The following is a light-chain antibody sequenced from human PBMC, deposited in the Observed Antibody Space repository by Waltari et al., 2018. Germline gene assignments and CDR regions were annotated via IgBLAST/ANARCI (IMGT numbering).Light chain of an antibody. CDR1: QGVGKY. Sequence: NVLTQSPGTLSLSPGERAPLPCRASQGVGKYLAWYQQRPGQAPRLLLYHASIRATGIPDRFSGSGFGTDFSLTISRLEPEDFAVYYCQKYDFLPATFGQGTTVEIK. CDR2: HAS. J-gene: IGKJ1*01. CDR3: QKYDFLPAT. V-gene: IGKV3-20*01.